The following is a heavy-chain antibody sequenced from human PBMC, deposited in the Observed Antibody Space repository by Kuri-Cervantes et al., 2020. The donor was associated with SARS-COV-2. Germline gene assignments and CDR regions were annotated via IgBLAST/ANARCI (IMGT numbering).Heavy chain of an antibody. CDR3: ARHASYCRGDCYLRWFGP. CDR1: GGSISNYS. D-gene: IGHD2-21*01. CDR2: LYYSGTT. Sequence: SETLSLTCTVSGGSISNYSWSWIRQPPGKGLEWIGSLYYSGTTYYNPSLKSRVTISVDTSNNQFSLKLSSVTASDTAVYYCARHASYCRGDCYLRWFGPWGQGSLVTVSS. J-gene: IGHJ5*02. V-gene: IGHV4-59*05.